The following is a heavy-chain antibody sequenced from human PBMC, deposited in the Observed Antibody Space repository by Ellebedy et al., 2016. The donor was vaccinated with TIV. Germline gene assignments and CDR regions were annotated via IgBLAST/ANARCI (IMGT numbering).Heavy chain of an antibody. D-gene: IGHD5-24*01. CDR3: ARVLDSRDGYPRRLDYYYGMDV. V-gene: IGHV1-3*01. Sequence: ASVKVSCXASGYTFTSYAMHWVRQAPGQRLEWMGWISGDNGNTNYAQKLQVRVTMTTDTSTNTAYMELSSLRSEDTAVYYCARVLDSRDGYPRRLDYYYGMDVWGQGTTVTVSS. CDR2: ISGDNGNT. CDR1: GYTFTSYA. J-gene: IGHJ6*02.